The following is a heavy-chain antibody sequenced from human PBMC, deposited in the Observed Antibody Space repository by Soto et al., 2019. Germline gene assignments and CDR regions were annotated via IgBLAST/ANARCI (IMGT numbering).Heavy chain of an antibody. V-gene: IGHV4-30-4*01. CDR2: IYYSGST. D-gene: IGHD5-12*01. CDR1: GGSISSGDYY. Sequence: QVQLQESGPGLVKPSQTLSLTCTVSGGSISSGDYYWSWIRQPPGKGLEWIGYIYYSGSTYYNPSLKSRVTIPVHTSKNQFSLKLSSVTAADTAVYYCATAATTEDYFDYWGQGTLVTVSS. CDR3: ATAATTEDYFDY. J-gene: IGHJ4*02.